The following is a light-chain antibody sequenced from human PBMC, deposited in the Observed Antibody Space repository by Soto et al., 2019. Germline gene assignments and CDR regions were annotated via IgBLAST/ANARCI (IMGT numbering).Light chain of an antibody. Sequence: DIGRTQTPATLSVSPGERATLSCRARQSGNCNLSWYQHKPGHAANLLIHGASTRANAIPARFSGSGSGTEFTLPLSSLQSEGFARYYCQQYNTSPLTVRGRAKVDI. J-gene: IGKJ4*01. CDR1: QSGNCN. V-gene: IGKV3-15*01. CDR3: QQYNTSPLT. CDR2: GAS.